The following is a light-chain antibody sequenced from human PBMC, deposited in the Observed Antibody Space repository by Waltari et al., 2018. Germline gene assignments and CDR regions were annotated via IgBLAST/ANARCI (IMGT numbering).Light chain of an antibody. V-gene: IGKV4-1*01. CDR2: WAS. CDR1: QSVLNSSNSQNY. J-gene: IGKJ1*01. CDR3: QQYYSTPWT. Sequence: DIVMTQSPDSLAVSLGERATINCKSSQSVLNSSNSQNYLAWYQQKPGQPPKLLIYWASPRESGVPDRFSGSESGTDFTLTISSLQAEDVAVYYCQQYYSTPWTFGQGTKVEIK.